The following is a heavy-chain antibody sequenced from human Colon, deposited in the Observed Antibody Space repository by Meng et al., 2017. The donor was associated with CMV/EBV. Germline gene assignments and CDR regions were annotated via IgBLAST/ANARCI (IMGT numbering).Heavy chain of an antibody. CDR2: IYYSGST. V-gene: IGHV4-39*07. D-gene: IGHD3-10*01. CDR3: ARDYYGAGSDFILQF. Sequence: GSLRLSCTVSGGSISSSSYYWGWIRQPPGKGLEWIGSIYYSGSTYYNPSLKSRVTISVDTSKNQFSLKLSSVTAADTAVYYCARDYYGAGSDFILQFWGQGTLVTVSS. J-gene: IGHJ4*02. CDR1: GGSISSSSYY.